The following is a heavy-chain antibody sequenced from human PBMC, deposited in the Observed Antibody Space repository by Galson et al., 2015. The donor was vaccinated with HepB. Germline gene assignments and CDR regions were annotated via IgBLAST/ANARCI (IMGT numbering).Heavy chain of an antibody. J-gene: IGHJ6*02. CDR3: ARDRGGSGSLLSYYSGMDV. CDR2: ISTSSSTI. V-gene: IGHV3-48*04. D-gene: IGHD3-10*01. Sequence: SLRLSCAASEFTFSSYNMNWVRQAPGQGLEWVSYISTSSSTIYYADSVKGRFTISRDNAKNSLYLQMNSLRAEDTAVYYCARDRGGSGSLLSYYSGMDVWGQGTTVTVSS. CDR1: EFTFSSYN.